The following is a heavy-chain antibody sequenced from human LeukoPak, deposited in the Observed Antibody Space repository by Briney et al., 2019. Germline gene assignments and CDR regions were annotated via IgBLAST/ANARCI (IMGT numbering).Heavy chain of an antibody. J-gene: IGHJ4*02. V-gene: IGHV3-7*01. Sequence: PGGSLRLSCAVSGFTFSNYWMSWVRQAPGKGLEWVANIKPDGSEKYYVDSVKGRFSISRDNAKNSLYLQMNSLRAEDTGLYYCARSGIAASGRDYWGQGTLVTVSS. CDR1: GFTFSNYW. CDR3: ARSGIAASGRDY. D-gene: IGHD6-13*01. CDR2: IKPDGSEK.